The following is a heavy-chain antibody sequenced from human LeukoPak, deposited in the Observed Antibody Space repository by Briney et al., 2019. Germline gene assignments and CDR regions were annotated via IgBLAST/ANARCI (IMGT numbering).Heavy chain of an antibody. CDR3: ARGDITMVRGVQDYGMDV. CDR2: IYYSGST. CDR1: GGSISSYY. V-gene: IGHV4-59*01. Sequence: SETLSLTCTVSGGSISSYYWSWIRQPPGKGLEWIGYIYYSGSTNYNPSLKSRVTISVDTSKNQFSLKLSSVTAADTAVYYCARGDITMVRGVQDYGMDVWGQGTTVTVSS. D-gene: IGHD3-10*01. J-gene: IGHJ6*02.